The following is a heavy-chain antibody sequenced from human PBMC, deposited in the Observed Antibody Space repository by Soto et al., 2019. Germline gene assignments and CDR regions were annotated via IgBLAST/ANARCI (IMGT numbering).Heavy chain of an antibody. D-gene: IGHD2-2*01. V-gene: IGHV3-23*01. CDR3: AKSIVVVPAPNDAFDI. Sequence: EVQLLESGGGLVQPGGSLRLSCAASGFTFSSYAMSWVRQAPGKGLEWVSAISGSGGSTYYADSVKGRFTISRDNSKNTLYLQMNSLRAEDTAVYYCAKSIVVVPAPNDAFDIWGQGTMFTVSS. CDR1: GFTFSSYA. J-gene: IGHJ3*02. CDR2: ISGSGGST.